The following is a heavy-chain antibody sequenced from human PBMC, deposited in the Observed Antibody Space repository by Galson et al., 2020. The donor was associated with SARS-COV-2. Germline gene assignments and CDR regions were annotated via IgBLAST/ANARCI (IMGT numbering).Heavy chain of an antibody. CDR2: ISMSGITI. Sequence: GESLKISCAASGLTFSNTEMNWVRQAPGKGLEWLSYISMSGITIYYADSVKGRFNISRDNAENSLYLQMNSLRAEDTGIYYCATGDVWFESWGQGTLVTVSS. CDR3: ATGDVWFES. D-gene: IGHD7-27*01. V-gene: IGHV3-48*03. CDR1: GLTFSNTE. J-gene: IGHJ5*01.